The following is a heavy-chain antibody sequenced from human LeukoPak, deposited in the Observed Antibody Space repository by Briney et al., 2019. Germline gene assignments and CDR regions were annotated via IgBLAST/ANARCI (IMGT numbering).Heavy chain of an antibody. V-gene: IGHV3-20*04. CDR3: AKEVPYCDGDCSVLIDH. CDR1: GFKFDDYG. D-gene: IGHD2-21*02. CDR2: INWNGGSR. J-gene: IGHJ4*02. Sequence: GGSLRLSCAASGFKFDDYGMSWVRQVPGKGLEWVSGINWNGGSRGYADSVKGRFTISRDNAKNLLYLQMNSLRADDTAVYYCAKEVPYCDGDCSVLIDHWGQGTLVTVSS.